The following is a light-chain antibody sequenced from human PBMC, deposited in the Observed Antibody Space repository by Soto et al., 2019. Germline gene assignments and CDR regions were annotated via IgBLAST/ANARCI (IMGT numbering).Light chain of an antibody. CDR3: QTWGTGTLV. CDR2: LNSDGSH. J-gene: IGLJ2*01. Sequence: QLVLTQSPSASASLGASVNLTCTLSSGHSSYAIAWHQQQPEKGPRYLMKLNSDGSHNKGDGIPDRFSGXSSGAERYLTISSLQSEDEADYYCQTWGTGTLVFGGGTKLTVL. CDR1: SGHSSYA. V-gene: IGLV4-69*01.